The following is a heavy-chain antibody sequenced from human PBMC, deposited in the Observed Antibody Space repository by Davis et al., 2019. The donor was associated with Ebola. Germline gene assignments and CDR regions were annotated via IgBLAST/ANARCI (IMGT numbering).Heavy chain of an antibody. CDR3: ARELSTVVTSGTFDY. D-gene: IGHD4-23*01. Sequence: GESLKISCAASGFTFSSYAMSWVRQAPGKGLEWLSYISDSGDTTSYANSVRGRFTISRDNVKNSLYLQMNSLRDEDTAVYHCARELSTVVTSGTFDYWGQGTLVTVSS. CDR1: GFTFSSYA. J-gene: IGHJ4*02. V-gene: IGHV3-48*02. CDR2: ISDSGDTT.